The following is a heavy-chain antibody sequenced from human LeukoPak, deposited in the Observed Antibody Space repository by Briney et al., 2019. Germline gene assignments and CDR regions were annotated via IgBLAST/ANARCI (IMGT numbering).Heavy chain of an antibody. CDR3: ARDYGDDAGY. V-gene: IGHV4-34*01. CDR2: INHSGST. J-gene: IGHJ4*02. D-gene: IGHD4-17*01. Sequence: SETLSLTCAVYGGSFSGYYWSWIRQPPGKGLEWIGEINHSGSTNYNPSLKSRVTISVDTSKNQFSLKLSSVTAADTAVYYCARDYGDDAGYWGQGTLVTVSS. CDR1: GGSFSGYY.